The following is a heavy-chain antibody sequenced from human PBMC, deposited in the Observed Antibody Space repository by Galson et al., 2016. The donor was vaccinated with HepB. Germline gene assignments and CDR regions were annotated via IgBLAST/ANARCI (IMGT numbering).Heavy chain of an antibody. V-gene: IGHV4-31*03. Sequence: TLSLTCTVSGDSISNDGNYWSWTRQHPGKGLEFIGYIYHSGSTYYNPSLRSRVTISVDTSENQFSLRLSSGTAADTAVYYCARYFDHWGQGILVTVSS. CDR1: GDSISNDGNY. CDR2: IYHSGST. CDR3: ARYFDH. J-gene: IGHJ4*02.